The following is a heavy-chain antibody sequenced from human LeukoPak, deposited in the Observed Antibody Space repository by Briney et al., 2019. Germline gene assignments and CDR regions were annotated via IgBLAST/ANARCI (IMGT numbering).Heavy chain of an antibody. CDR3: ARRGDSRGGYYNLDY. D-gene: IGHD3-3*01. CDR1: GGTFSSYA. Sequence: ASVKVSCKASGGTFSSYAISWVRQAPGQGLEWMGGIIPIFGTATYAQKFQGRVTITTDESTSTAYMELSSLRSEDTAVYYCARRGDSRGGYYNLDYWSQGTLVTVSS. V-gene: IGHV1-69*05. J-gene: IGHJ4*02. CDR2: IIPIFGTA.